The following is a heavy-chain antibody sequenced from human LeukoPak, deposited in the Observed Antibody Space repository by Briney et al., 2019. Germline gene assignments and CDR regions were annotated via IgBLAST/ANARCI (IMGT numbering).Heavy chain of an antibody. J-gene: IGHJ3*02. CDR2: KYARGNS. CDR1: GGSISNYY. D-gene: IGHD2-15*01. V-gene: IGHV4-4*07. Sequence: SETLSLTCTVSGGSISNYYWSWIRQPAGKGLEWIGRKYARGNSNYNPPVQSRVTMSVDTSKNQFFLKLRSVTAADTAVYYCARGRYCSADICTGGDSLDIWGQGTMVSVSS. CDR3: ARGRYCSADICTGGDSLDI.